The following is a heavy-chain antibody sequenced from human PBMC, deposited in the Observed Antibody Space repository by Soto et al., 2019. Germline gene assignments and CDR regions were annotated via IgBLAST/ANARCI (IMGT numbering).Heavy chain of an antibody. D-gene: IGHD3-22*01. CDR3: AHLYFFHRGAHYYYFDY. CDR2: IYWDDDE. J-gene: IGHJ4*02. Sequence: SGPRLVNPTQTLTLTCTFSGFSLSTTGVGVGWIRQPPGKALEWLALIYWDDDERYSPSLKGRLTITKDTSKNQVVLTMTNMDPVDTATYYCAHLYFFHRGAHYYYFDYWGQGPLGTVFS. V-gene: IGHV2-5*02. CDR1: GFSLSTTGVG.